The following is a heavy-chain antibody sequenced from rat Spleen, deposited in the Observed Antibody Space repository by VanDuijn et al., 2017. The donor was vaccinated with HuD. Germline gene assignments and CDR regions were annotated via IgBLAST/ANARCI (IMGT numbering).Heavy chain of an antibody. J-gene: IGHJ2*01. V-gene: IGHV5-29*01. D-gene: IGHD1-12*02. CDR3: ATHQGMVVITPFDY. Sequence: EVQLVESDGGLVQPGRSLKLSCVVSGFTFNNYWMTWIRQAPKKGLEWVATIIYDGSSTDYRDSVKGRFTISRDNAKSTLYLQMDSLRSEDTATYYCATHQGMVVITPFDYWGQGVMVTVSS. CDR1: GFTFNNYW. CDR2: IIYDGSST.